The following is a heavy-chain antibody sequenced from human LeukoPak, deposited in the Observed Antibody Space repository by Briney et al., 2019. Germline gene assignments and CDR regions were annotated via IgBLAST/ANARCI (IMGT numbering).Heavy chain of an antibody. Sequence: GGSLRLSCLTSGFTLSTNAMSWVRQAPGKGLEWISGISGSGASTYYADSVKGRFTISRDDSRNTMYLQMNSLRGDDAAVYYCAKDVGKRESLHFFDYWGQGTLVTVSS. J-gene: IGHJ4*02. CDR3: AKDVGKRESLHFFDY. CDR2: ISGSGAST. V-gene: IGHV3-23*01. D-gene: IGHD1-26*01. CDR1: GFTLSTNA.